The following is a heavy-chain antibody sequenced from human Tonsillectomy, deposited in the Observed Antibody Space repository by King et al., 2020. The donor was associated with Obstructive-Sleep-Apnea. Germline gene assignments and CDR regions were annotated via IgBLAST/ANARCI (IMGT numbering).Heavy chain of an antibody. J-gene: IGHJ6*02. D-gene: IGHD2-21*02. CDR2: MSDDGNYK. Sequence: VQLVESGGGVVQPGKSLRLSCAASGFTLRNYGLQWVRQAPCKGLEWVAVMSDDGNYKYYADSVKGRFTISRDKSKNTLYLQMNSLRTEDTAVYYCVGNSFGDSPLLYGMDVWGQGTRVTVSS. CDR3: VGNSFGDSPLLYGMDV. V-gene: IGHV3-30*03. CDR1: GFTLRNYG.